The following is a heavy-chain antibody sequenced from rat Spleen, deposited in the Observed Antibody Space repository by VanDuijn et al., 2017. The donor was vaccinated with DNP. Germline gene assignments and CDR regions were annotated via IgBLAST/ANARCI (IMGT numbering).Heavy chain of an antibody. D-gene: IGHD1-4*01. V-gene: IGHV5-25*01. CDR2: ISNTGDHT. CDR3: AGRPPPTRGPFDY. J-gene: IGHJ2*01. CDR1: GITFSDFY. Sequence: EVQLVESGGGLVQPGRSLKLSCAVSGITFSDFYMAWVRQAPTRGLEWVASISNTGDHTYYSDSVKGRFTISRDNARITLYLQMDSLRSEDTATYYCAGRPPPTRGPFDYWGQGVTVTVSS.